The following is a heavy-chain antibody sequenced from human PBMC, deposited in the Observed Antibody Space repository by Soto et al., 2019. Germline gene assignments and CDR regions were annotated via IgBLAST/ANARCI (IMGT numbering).Heavy chain of an antibody. J-gene: IGHJ4*02. CDR3: ARGGEPIDY. CDR2: INAGNGNT. Sequence: QVQLVQSGAEEKKPGASGKVSCTASGYTFTSYAMHWVRQAPGQRLEWMGWINAGNGNTKYSQKFQGRVTITRDTSASTAYMELSSLRSEDTAVYYCARGGEPIDYWGQGTLVTVSS. V-gene: IGHV1-3*05. D-gene: IGHD2-21*01. CDR1: GYTFTSYA.